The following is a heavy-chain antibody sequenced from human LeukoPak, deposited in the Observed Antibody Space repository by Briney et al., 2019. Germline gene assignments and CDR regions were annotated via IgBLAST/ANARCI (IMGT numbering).Heavy chain of an antibody. CDR3: ARDTVDYIAAAGNFDY. D-gene: IGHD6-13*01. CDR2: IIPILGIA. Sequence: GASVKVSCKASGGTFSSYAISWVRQAPGQGLEWMGRIIPILGIANYAQKFQGRVTITADTSASTAYMELSSLRSEDTAVYYCARDTVDYIAAAGNFDYWGQGTLVTVSS. V-gene: IGHV1-69*04. CDR1: GGTFSSYA. J-gene: IGHJ4*02.